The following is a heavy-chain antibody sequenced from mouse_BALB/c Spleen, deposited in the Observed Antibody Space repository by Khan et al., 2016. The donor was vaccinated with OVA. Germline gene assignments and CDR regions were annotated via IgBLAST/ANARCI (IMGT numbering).Heavy chain of an antibody. V-gene: IGHV3-2*02. CDR2: INYSGNT. J-gene: IGHJ4*01. CDR1: GYAITSDYA. CDR3: AKYGNYHYYAMDC. Sequence: EVQLQESGPGLVKPSQSLSLTCTVTGYAITSDYAWNWIRQFPGNKLEWMGNINYSGNTSYNPSLQSRISITRDTSKNQFFLLLNSVTTEDTATYYCAKYGNYHYYAMDCWGQGTSVTVSS. D-gene: IGHD2-10*02.